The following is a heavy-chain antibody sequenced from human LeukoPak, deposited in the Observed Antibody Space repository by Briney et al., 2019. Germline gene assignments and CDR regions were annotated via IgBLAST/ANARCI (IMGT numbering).Heavy chain of an antibody. CDR1: GYTFTSYG. J-gene: IGHJ6*03. D-gene: IGHD2-2*01. CDR2: ISAHDGNS. V-gene: IGHV1-18*01. Sequence: ASVKVSCKASGYTFTSYGISWVRQAPGQGLEWMGWISAHDGNSDYAQKLQGRVTMTTDTSTSTAYMELRSLRSDDTAVYYCATQNPANCSSTSCMGYYYMDVWGKGTTVTVSS. CDR3: ATQNPANCSSTSCMGYYYMDV.